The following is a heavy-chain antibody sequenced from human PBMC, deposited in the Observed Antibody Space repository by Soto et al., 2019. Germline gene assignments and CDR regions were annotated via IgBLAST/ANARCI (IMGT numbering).Heavy chain of an antibody. D-gene: IGHD6-19*01. CDR3: ARGRQSDGWRGKWFDP. CDR2: IVTYNGNT. Sequence: QVQLVQSGAEVKKPGASVKVSCKASGYTFTSYGIIWVRQAPGQGLEWMGWIVTYNGNTNSAQKRQGRVTMTTDTSTSTACMELRNLGADDRAGYSCARGRQSDGWRGKWFDPWGQGTLVIVSS. CDR1: GYTFTSYG. J-gene: IGHJ5*02. V-gene: IGHV1-18*01.